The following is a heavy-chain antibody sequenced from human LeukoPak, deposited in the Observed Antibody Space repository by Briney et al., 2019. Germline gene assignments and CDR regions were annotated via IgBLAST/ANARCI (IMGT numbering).Heavy chain of an antibody. D-gene: IGHD6-19*01. Sequence: ASVKVSCKASGYTFIDFYMHWVRQAPGQGLEWMGWINPKNGGTNYAQKFQGRVTMTRDTSISTAYMELSRLRSDDTAVYYCARDPIAVAGTGFDYWGQGTLVTVSS. J-gene: IGHJ4*02. CDR2: INPKNGGT. CDR3: ARDPIAVAGTGFDY. V-gene: IGHV1-2*02. CDR1: GYTFIDFY.